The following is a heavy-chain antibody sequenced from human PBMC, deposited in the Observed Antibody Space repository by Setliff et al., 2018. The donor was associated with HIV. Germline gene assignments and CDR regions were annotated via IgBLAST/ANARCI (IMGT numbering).Heavy chain of an antibody. CDR1: GGSISSGSYY. D-gene: IGHD6-13*01. CDR2: IYTSGST. V-gene: IGHV4-61*02. Sequence: TLSLTCTVSGGSISSGSYYWSWIRQPAGKGLEWIGRIYTSGSTNYNPSLKSRVTISVDTSKNQFSLKLSSVTAADTAVYYCARGRGSSSSWPIDYWGQGTLVTVSS. J-gene: IGHJ4*02. CDR3: ARGRGSSSSWPIDY.